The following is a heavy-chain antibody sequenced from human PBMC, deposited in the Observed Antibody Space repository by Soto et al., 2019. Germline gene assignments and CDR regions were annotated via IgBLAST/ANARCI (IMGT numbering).Heavy chain of an antibody. CDR1: GFTFSSYG. Sequence: QVQLVESGGGVVQPGRSLRLSCAASGFTFSSYGMHWVRQAPGKGLEWVAVIWYDGSNKYYADSVKGRFTISRDNSKNTLYLQMNSLRAEDTAVYYCARDGDRRGLYYYYMDVWGKGTTVTVSS. D-gene: IGHD2-21*01. CDR3: ARDGDRRGLYYYYMDV. CDR2: IWYDGSNK. V-gene: IGHV3-33*01. J-gene: IGHJ6*03.